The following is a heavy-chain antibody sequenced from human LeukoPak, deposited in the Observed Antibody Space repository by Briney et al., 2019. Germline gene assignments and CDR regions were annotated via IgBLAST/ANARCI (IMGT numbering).Heavy chain of an antibody. V-gene: IGHV1-18*01. CDR3: ARQYSSSWYGTSYYYYYMDV. Sequence: ASVKVSCKASGYTFTSYGISWVRQAPGQGLEWMGWISAYNGNTNYAQKLQGRVTMTTDTSTSTAYMELRSLRSDDTAVYYCARQYSSSWYGTSYYYYYMDVWGKGTTVTISS. CDR1: GYTFTSYG. J-gene: IGHJ6*03. CDR2: ISAYNGNT. D-gene: IGHD6-13*01.